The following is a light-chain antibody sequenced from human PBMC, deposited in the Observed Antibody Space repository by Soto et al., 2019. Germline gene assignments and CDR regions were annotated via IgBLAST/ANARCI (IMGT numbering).Light chain of an antibody. V-gene: IGKV4-1*01. J-gene: IGKJ4*01. CDR3: QEYSVIQVT. CDR2: WAS. Sequence: DIVMTQSPDSLAVSLGERATINCKSSQSVLYNSNNKNYLAWYQQKPGQPPKLLLYWASARESGVPDRFSGNGSGTDFTLTISSRQAEDAAYYRWQEYSVIQVTFGGGTKVEIK. CDR1: QSVLYNSNNKNY.